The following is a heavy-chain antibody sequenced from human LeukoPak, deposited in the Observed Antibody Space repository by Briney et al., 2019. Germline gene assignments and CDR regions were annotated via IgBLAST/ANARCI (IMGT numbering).Heavy chain of an antibody. V-gene: IGHV1-46*01. CDR1: GYTFTNYY. CDR3: ARDFDYYDWYH. CDR2: IIPSGGST. J-gene: IGHJ4*02. D-gene: IGHD3-9*01. Sequence: ASVKVSCKASGYTFTNYYMHWVRQAPGQGLEWMGVIIPSGGSTSYAQKFQGRVTMTRDTSTSTVYMELSSLRSEDTAMYYCARDFDYYDWYHWGQGTLVTVSS.